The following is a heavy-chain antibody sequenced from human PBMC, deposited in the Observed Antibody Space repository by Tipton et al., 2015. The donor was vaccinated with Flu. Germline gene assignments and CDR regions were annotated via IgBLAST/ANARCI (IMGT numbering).Heavy chain of an antibody. J-gene: IGHJ4*02. CDR2: IYTSGIT. CDR1: GGSMSSYY. D-gene: IGHD3-10*01. Sequence: TLSLTCTVSGGSMSSYYWSWIRQPAGKGLEWIGRIYTSGITKYNPSLKSRVTMSVDTSKSQFSLELSSVTAADTAVYYCARGSGSGTYVIFDFWGQGTLATVSS. CDR3: ARGSGSGTYVIFDF. V-gene: IGHV4-4*07.